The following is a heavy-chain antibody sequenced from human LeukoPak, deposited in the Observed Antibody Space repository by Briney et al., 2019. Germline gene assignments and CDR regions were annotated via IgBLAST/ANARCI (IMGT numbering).Heavy chain of an antibody. CDR3: ARLIYSSGYYLDF. J-gene: IGHJ4*02. D-gene: IGHD3-22*01. CDR1: GYSISSGYY. CDR2: IYHRGST. V-gene: IGHV4-38-2*01. Sequence: SETLSLTCAVSGYSISSGYYWGWIRQPPGKGLEWIGTIYHRGSTYYDPSLKSRVTISIDTSKNQFSLKLSSVTAADTAVYYCARLIYSSGYYLDFWGQETLVTVSS.